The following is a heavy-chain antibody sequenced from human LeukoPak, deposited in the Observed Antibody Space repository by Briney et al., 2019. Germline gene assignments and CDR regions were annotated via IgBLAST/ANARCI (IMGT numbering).Heavy chain of an antibody. D-gene: IGHD2-21*02. CDR3: ARELPREVTLDY. J-gene: IGHJ4*01. CDR1: KFNFFSYG. CDR2: IFTDGSTT. V-gene: IGHV3-74*01. Sequence: QPGGSLRLSCVASKFNFFSYGMQWVRQAPGKGLVWVSRIFTDGSTTSYADSVKGRFTISRGNARNTLYLQMNSLRVEDTAVYYCARELPREVTLDYWGQGTLVTVSP.